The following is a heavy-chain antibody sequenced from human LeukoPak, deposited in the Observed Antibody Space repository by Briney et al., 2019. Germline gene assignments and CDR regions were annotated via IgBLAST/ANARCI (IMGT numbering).Heavy chain of an antibody. CDR1: GFTFSSYA. CDR2: ISYDGSNK. V-gene: IGHV3-30-3*01. CDR3: ARDGPYGDYGLTTYYYYGMDV. D-gene: IGHD4-17*01. J-gene: IGHJ6*02. Sequence: GGSLRLSCAASGFTFSSYAMHWVRQAPGKGLEWVAVISYDGSNKYYADSVKGRFTISRDNSKNTLYLQMNSLRAEDTAVYYCARDGPYGDYGLTTYYYYGMDVWGQGTTVTVSS.